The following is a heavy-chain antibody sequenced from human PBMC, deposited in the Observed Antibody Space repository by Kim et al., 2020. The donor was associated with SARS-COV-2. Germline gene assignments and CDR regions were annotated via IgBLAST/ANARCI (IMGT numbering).Heavy chain of an antibody. D-gene: IGHD3-10*01. CDR2: ISSSSSYI. CDR1: GFTFSSYS. CDR3: ARVYIWFGEFPYYYYGMDV. J-gene: IGHJ6*02. Sequence: GGSLRLSCAASGFTFSSYSMNWVRQAPGKGLEWVSSISSSSSYIYYADSVKGRFTISRDNAKNSLYLQMNSLRAEDTAVYYCARVYIWFGEFPYYYYGMDVWGQGTTVTVSS. V-gene: IGHV3-21*01.